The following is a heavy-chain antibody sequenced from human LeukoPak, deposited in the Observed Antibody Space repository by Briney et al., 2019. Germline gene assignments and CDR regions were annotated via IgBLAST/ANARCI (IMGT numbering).Heavy chain of an antibody. CDR1: GGSISSYY. Sequence: PSETLCLTCTVSGGSISSYYWSWIRQPAGKGLEWIGRIYTSGSTNYNPSLKSRVTMSVDTSKNQSSLWLSSGTAANTAVYYCARMRLSSYWYFDLRGRSTLFTVSS. CDR2: IYTSGST. CDR3: ARMRLSSYWYFDL. V-gene: IGHV4-4*07. D-gene: IGHD6-25*01. J-gene: IGHJ2*01.